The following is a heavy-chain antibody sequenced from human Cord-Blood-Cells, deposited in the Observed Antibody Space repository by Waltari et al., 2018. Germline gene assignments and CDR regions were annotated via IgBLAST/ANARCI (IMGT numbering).Heavy chain of an antibody. CDR3: ARHKGAAAARPFDY. CDR2: INHSVST. Sequence: QVQLQQWGAGLLKPSETLSPTCAVYGGSFRGYYWRWIRQPPGTGLEWMGEINHSVSTNYNPSLKSRVTISVDTSKNQFSLKLSSVTAADTAVYYCARHKGAAAARPFDYWGQGTLVTVSS. CDR1: GGSFRGYY. J-gene: IGHJ4*02. V-gene: IGHV4-34*01. D-gene: IGHD6-13*01.